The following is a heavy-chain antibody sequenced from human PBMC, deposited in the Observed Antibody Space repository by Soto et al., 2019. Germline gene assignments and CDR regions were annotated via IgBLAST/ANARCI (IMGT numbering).Heavy chain of an antibody. CDR2: ISYDGSNK. Sequence: QVQLVESGGGVVQPGRSLRLSCAASGFTFSSYAMHWVRQAPGKGLEWVAVISYDGSNKYYADSVKGRFTISRDNSKNTLYLQMNSLRAEDTAVYYCARGDFWSGYYVSDYWGQGTLVTVSS. J-gene: IGHJ4*02. D-gene: IGHD3-3*01. CDR3: ARGDFWSGYYVSDY. V-gene: IGHV3-30-3*01. CDR1: GFTFSSYA.